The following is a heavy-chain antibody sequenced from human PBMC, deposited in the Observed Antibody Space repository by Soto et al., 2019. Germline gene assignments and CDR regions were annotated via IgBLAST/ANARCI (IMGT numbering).Heavy chain of an antibody. J-gene: IGHJ4*02. V-gene: IGHV3-23*01. CDR1: GFTFSTYA. Sequence: GGSLRLSCAASGFTFSTYAMGWVRQAPGKGLEWVSVVSSGGGTRYADSVKGRFTVSRDNSKNTLSLQMNSLRADDTAVYYCAKFILYYYDSSGSFSWGQGTMVTVYS. CDR2: VSSGGGT. CDR3: AKFILYYYDSSGSFS. D-gene: IGHD3-22*01.